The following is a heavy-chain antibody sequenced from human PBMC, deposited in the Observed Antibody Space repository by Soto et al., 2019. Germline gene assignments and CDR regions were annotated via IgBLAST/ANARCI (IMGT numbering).Heavy chain of an antibody. D-gene: IGHD3-22*01. Sequence: SETLSLTCAVSGGSISSSNWWSWVRQPPGKGLEWLGEIYHSGSTNYNPSLKSRVTISVDNSKNQFSLKLSSVTAADTAVYYCASRDSYDTDNWFDPWGQGTLVTVSS. V-gene: IGHV4-4*02. J-gene: IGHJ5*02. CDR1: GGSISSSNW. CDR2: IYHSGST. CDR3: ASRDSYDTDNWFDP.